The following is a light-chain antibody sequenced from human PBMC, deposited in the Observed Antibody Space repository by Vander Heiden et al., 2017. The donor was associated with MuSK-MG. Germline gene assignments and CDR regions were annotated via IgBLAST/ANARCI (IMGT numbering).Light chain of an antibody. V-gene: IGLV3-19*01. CDR1: SLRREY. CDR2: GKN. J-gene: IGLJ3*02. CDR3: STPYSSSSHHWV. Sequence: SSEVPQDPAGSVALGRTVRITCQGASLRREYGRTYQHRTGHAAVLVINGKNIHPSGVPDRFSACCSADTTSLTITGVQAEDDADDYCSTPYSSSSHHWVFGGGTKLTVL.